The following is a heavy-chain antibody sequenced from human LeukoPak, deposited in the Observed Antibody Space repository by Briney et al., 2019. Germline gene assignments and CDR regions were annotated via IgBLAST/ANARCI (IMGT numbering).Heavy chain of an antibody. CDR1: GGSFSGYY. D-gene: IGHD2-15*01. CDR2: INHSGST. CDR3: ARGSGRRYCSGGSCYGNPFPYYSDY. V-gene: IGHV4-34*01. Sequence: PSETLSLSCAVYGGSFSGYYWSWIRQPPGKGLEWIGEINHSGSTNYNPSLKSRVTISVDTSKNQFSLKLSSVTAADTAVYYCARGSGRRYCSGGSCYGNPFPYYSDYWGQGTLVTVSS. J-gene: IGHJ4*02.